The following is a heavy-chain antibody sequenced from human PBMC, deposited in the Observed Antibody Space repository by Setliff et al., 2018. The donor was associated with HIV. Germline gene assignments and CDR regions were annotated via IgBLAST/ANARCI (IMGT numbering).Heavy chain of an antibody. CDR3: ARGNRNYYDSSGTVFDY. CDR2: INHSGST. V-gene: IGHV4-31*02. CDR1: GDSISSGGYY. Sequence: PSETLSLTCTVSGDSISSGGYYWSWIRQHPGKGLEWIGEINHSGSTNYNPSLKSRVTISVDTYKNQFSLKLTSVTAADTAVYYCARGNRNYYDSSGTVFDYWGQGTLVTVSS. J-gene: IGHJ4*02. D-gene: IGHD3-22*01.